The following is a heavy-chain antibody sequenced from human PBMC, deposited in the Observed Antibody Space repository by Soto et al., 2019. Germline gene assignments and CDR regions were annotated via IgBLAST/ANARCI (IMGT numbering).Heavy chain of an antibody. CDR2: ISYDGSNK. V-gene: IGHV3-30-3*01. CDR3: ARGWGDSFDY. Sequence: QVQLVESGGGVVQPGRSLRLSCAASGFTFSSYAMHWVRQAPGKGLEWVAVISYDGSNKYYADSVKGRFTISRDNSKNTLYLQMNSLRAEDTAVYYCARGWGDSFDYWGQGTLVTVSS. J-gene: IGHJ4*02. CDR1: GFTFSSYA. D-gene: IGHD2-21*02.